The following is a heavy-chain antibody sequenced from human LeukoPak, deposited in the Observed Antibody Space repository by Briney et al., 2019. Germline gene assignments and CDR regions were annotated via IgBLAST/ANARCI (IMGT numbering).Heavy chain of an antibody. CDR1: GGSISSSSYY. J-gene: IGHJ4*02. CDR2: IYYSGST. V-gene: IGHV4-39*01. D-gene: IGHD3-16*02. CDR3: ARLSYYDYVWGSYRSPHFDY. Sequence: SETLSLTCTVSGGSISSSSYYWGWIRQPPGKGLEWIGSIYYSGSTYYNPSLKSRVTISVGTSKNQFSLKLSSVTAADTAVYYCARLSYYDYVWGSYRSPHFDYWGQGTLVTVSS.